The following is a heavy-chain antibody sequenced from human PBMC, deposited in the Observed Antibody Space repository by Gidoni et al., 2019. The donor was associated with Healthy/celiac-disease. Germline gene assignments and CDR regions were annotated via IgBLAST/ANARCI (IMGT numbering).Heavy chain of an antibody. J-gene: IGHJ4*02. CDR3: AKDRGEGGEGIVVVVAFDY. V-gene: IGHV3-9*01. Sequence: EVQLVESGGGLVQHGRSLRLSCAASGFTFDDYAMPWVRQAPGKGLEWVSGFSWNSGSIGYADSVKGRFTISRDNAKNSLYLQMNSLRAEDTALYYCAKDRGEGGEGIVVVVAFDYWGQGTLVTVSS. CDR1: GFTFDDYA. CDR2: FSWNSGSI. D-gene: IGHD2-15*01.